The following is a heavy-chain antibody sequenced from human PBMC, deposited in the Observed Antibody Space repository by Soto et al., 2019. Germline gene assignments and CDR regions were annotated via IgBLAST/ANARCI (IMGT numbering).Heavy chain of an antibody. CDR3: ARDLGGEDFWSGYFYYYYGMDV. Sequence: ASVKVSCKASGYTFTGYYMHWVRQAPGQGLEWMGWINPNSGGTNYAQKFQGRVTMTRDTSISTAYMELSRLRSDDTAVYYCARDLGGEDFWSGYFYYYYGMDVWGQGTTVTVSS. V-gene: IGHV1-2*02. CDR2: INPNSGGT. CDR1: GYTFTGYY. D-gene: IGHD3-3*01. J-gene: IGHJ6*02.